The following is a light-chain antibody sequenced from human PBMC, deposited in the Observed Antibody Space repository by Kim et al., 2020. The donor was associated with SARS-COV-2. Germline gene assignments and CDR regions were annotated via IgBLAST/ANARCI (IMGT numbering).Light chain of an antibody. CDR3: AAWDDSLSGRGVV. CDR1: SSNIGSNY. V-gene: IGLV1-47*01. CDR2: RNN. Sequence: ELTQPPSASGTPGQRVTISCSGSSSNIGSNYVYWYQQLPGTAPKLLIYRNNQRPSGVPDRFSGSKSGTSASLAISGLRSEDEADYYCAAWDDSLSGRGVVFGGGTQLTV. J-gene: IGLJ2*01.